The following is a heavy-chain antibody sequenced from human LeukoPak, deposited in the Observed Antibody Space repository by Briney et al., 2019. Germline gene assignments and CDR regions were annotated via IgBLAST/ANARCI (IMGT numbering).Heavy chain of an antibody. Sequence: GGSLRLSCAASGFTFSSYAMSWVPQAPGQGLEWVSAISGSGGSTYYADSVKGRFTISRDNSKNTLYLQMNSLRAEDTAVYYCAKGLSYYYDSSGYSPFDYWGQGTLVTVSS. J-gene: IGHJ4*02. V-gene: IGHV3-23*01. CDR3: AKGLSYYYDSSGYSPFDY. CDR2: ISGSGGST. D-gene: IGHD3-22*01. CDR1: GFTFSSYA.